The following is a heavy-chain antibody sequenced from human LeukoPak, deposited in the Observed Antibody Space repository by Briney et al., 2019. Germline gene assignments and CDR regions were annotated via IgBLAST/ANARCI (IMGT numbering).Heavy chain of an antibody. J-gene: IGHJ6*03. D-gene: IGHD2-21*02. CDR2: ISSSGSTI. V-gene: IGHV3-48*03. CDR3: ARGRRVNCGGDCYYYYYYMDV. Sequence: GGSLRLSCAASGFTFSSYEMNWVRQAPGKGLEWVSYISSSGSTIYYADSVKGRFTISRDNAKNSLYLQMNSLRAEDTAVYYCARGRRVNCGGDCYYYYYYMDVWGKGTTVTVSS. CDR1: GFTFSSYE.